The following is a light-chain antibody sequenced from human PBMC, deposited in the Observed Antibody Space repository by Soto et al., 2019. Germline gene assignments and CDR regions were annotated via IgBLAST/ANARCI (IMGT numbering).Light chain of an antibody. J-gene: IGLJ3*02. CDR3: AACDDSLSGWV. V-gene: IGLV1-47*01. Sequence: QSVLTQPPSASGTPGQRVTISCSGSSSNLGSNYVYWYQQLPGTAPKLLIYRNNQRPSGVPDRFSGSKSGTSASLAISGLRSEDEADYYCAACDDSLSGWVFGGGTKLTVL. CDR2: RNN. CDR1: SSNLGSNY.